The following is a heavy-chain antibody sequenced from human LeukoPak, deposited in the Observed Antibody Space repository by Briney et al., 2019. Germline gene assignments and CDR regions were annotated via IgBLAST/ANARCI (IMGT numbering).Heavy chain of an antibody. V-gene: IGHV3-23*01. J-gene: IGHJ4*02. CDR2: MSGSGGST. Sequence: GGSLRLSCAASGFTFSSYDMSWVRQAPGKGLEWVAAMSGSGGSTYYAHSLKGRFTISRDNSKSTLYLQMNSLRAEDTAVYYCPKGATKYSYGGTNYRGQATLVTVSS. D-gene: IGHD5-18*01. CDR3: PKGATKYSYGGTNY. CDR1: GFTFSSYD.